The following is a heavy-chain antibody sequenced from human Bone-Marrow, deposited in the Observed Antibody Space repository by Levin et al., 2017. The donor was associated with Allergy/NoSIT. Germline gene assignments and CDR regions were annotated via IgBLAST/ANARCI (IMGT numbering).Heavy chain of an antibody. D-gene: IGHD2-8*01. CDR2: INSDGSST. J-gene: IGHJ6*02. CDR3: ARVLLVLNEYGMDV. Sequence: GESLKISCAASGFTFSSYWMHWVRQAPGKGLVWVSRINSDGSSTSYADSVKGRFTISRDNAKNTLYLQMNSLRAEDTAVYYCARVLLVLNEYGMDVWGQGTTVTVSS. V-gene: IGHV3-74*01. CDR1: GFTFSSYW.